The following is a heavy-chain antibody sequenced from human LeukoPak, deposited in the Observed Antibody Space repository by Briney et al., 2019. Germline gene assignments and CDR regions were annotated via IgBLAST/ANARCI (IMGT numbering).Heavy chain of an antibody. CDR3: ARGEDYGDYYY. Sequence: ASVKASCRASGYTFTSYAMHWVRQAPGQRLEWMGWINAGNGNTKYSQKFQGRVTITRDTSASTAYMELSSLRSEDTAVYYCARGEDYGDYYYWGQGTLVTVSS. D-gene: IGHD4-17*01. J-gene: IGHJ4*02. CDR1: GYTFTSYA. CDR2: INAGNGNT. V-gene: IGHV1-3*01.